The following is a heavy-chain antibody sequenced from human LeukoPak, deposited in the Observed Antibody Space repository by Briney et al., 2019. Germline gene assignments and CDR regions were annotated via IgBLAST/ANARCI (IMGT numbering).Heavy chain of an antibody. J-gene: IGHJ4*02. CDR2: ISGRGGTT. CDR1: GFTFSSYA. V-gene: IGHV3-23*01. Sequence: GGSLRLSCAASGFTFSSYAMSWVRQAPGKGLEWVSFISGRGGTTHYADSVKGRFTISRDSSKNTLYLQVNSLRAEDTAVYYCAKINAYYYDSTGPFDYWGQGTLVTVSS. CDR3: AKINAYYYDSTGPFDY. D-gene: IGHD3-22*01.